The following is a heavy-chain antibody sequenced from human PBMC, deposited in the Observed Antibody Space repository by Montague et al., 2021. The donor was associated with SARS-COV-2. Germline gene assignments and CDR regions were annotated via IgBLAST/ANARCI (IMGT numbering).Heavy chain of an antibody. D-gene: IGHD1-26*01. J-gene: IGHJ6*02. CDR3: WGGVGAPYYYYGMDV. CDR2: IYHSVST. V-gene: IGHV4-38-2*02. Sequence: SETLSLTCTVSGYSISSGYYWGWIRQPPGKGLEWIGSIYHSVSTYYNPSLKSRVTISVDTSKNQFSLKLSSVTAADTAVYYSWGGVGAPYYYYGMDVWGQGTTVTVSS. CDR1: GYSISSGYY.